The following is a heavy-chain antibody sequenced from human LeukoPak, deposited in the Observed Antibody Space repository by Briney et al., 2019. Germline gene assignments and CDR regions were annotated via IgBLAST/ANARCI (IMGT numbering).Heavy chain of an antibody. J-gene: IGHJ4*02. CDR2: IYSGGST. CDR1: GFPFSNSA. CDR3: ARGPFHGPRN. Sequence: HPGGSLRLSCAASGFPFSNSAMGWVRQAPGKGLEWVSVIYSGGSTYYADSVKGRFTISRDNARNSLYLQMNNLRGEDTAIYYCARGPFHGPRNWGQGTLVTVSS. D-gene: IGHD2/OR15-2a*01. V-gene: IGHV3-66*01.